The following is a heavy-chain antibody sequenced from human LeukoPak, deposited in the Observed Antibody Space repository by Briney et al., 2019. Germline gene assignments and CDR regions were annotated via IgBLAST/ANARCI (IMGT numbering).Heavy chain of an antibody. Sequence: PGGSLRLSCAASGFKFGDYFMSWIRQSPEKGLQWVAFISTSSANIRYADFVKGRFTISRDNAMNSLYLQMHSLRTEDTAVYYCATSRVFDYWGQGDLVTVSS. CDR2: ISTSSANI. CDR1: GFKFGDYF. V-gene: IGHV3-11*04. CDR3: ATSRVFDY. J-gene: IGHJ4*02.